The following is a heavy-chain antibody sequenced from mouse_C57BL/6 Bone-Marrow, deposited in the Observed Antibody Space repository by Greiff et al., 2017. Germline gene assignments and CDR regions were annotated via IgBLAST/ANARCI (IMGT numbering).Heavy chain of an antibody. Sequence: QVQLQQSGAELARPGASVKLSCKASGYTFTSYGISWVKQRTGQGLEWIGEIYPRSGNTYYTEKFKGKATLTADKSTSTAYMELRSLTSEDSAVYFCASLFLRGWFAYWGQGTLVTVSA. CDR1: GYTFTSYG. J-gene: IGHJ3*01. CDR2: IYPRSGNT. CDR3: ASLFLRGWFAY. V-gene: IGHV1-81*01. D-gene: IGHD1-1*01.